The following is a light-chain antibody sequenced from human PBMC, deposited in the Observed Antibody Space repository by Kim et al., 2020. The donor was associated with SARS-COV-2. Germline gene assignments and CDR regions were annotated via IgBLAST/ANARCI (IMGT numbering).Light chain of an antibody. CDR1: TSNIGNNY. CDR2: DNN. J-gene: IGLJ2*01. CDR3: GTWDSSLSAVV. V-gene: IGLV1-51*01. Sequence: QSVLTQPPSMSAAPGQKVTISCSGSTSNIGNNYVSWYQHLPGTAPKLLIYDNNKRPSGIPDRFSGSKSGTSATLGITGLQTGDEADYYCGTWDSSLSAVVFGGGTQLTVL.